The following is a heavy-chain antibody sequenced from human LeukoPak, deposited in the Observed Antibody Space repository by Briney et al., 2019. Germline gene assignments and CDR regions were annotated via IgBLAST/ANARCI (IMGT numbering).Heavy chain of an antibody. J-gene: IGHJ3*02. CDR3: ARYGDIAFDI. V-gene: IGHV4-30-2*01. CDR2: IYHSGST. D-gene: IGHD4-17*01. Sequence: SETLSLTSAVSGGSISSGGYSSSWIRQPPGEGLEWIGYIYHSGSTYYNPPLKSRVTISVDRSKNQFSLKLSSVTAADTAVYYCARYGDIAFDIWGQGTMVTVSS. CDR1: GGSISSGGYS.